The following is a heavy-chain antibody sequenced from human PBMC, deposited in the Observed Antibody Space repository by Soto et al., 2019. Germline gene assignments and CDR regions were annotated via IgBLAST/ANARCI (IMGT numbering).Heavy chain of an antibody. Sequence: ASVKVSCKASGGTFSSHAISWVRQAPGQGLEWMGGIIPIFGTANYAQKFQGRVTITADESTSTAYMELSSLRSEDTAVYYYARDEGTHIVVVPAAIRGNYYYYGMDVWGQGTTVTVSS. CDR2: IIPIFGTA. CDR3: ARDEGTHIVVVPAAIRGNYYYYGMDV. J-gene: IGHJ6*02. CDR1: GGTFSSHA. D-gene: IGHD2-2*01. V-gene: IGHV1-69*13.